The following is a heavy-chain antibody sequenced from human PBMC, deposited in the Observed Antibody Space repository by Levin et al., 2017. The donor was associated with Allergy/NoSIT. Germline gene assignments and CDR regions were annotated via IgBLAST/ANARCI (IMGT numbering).Heavy chain of an antibody. CDR1: GISFSDYH. J-gene: IGHJ4*02. D-gene: IGHD3-22*01. Sequence: GESLKISCAASGISFSDYHMHWVRQAPGKGPEWVAVISTDASIKVYVDSAKGRFTISRDNSKNTLYLQMNSLRAEDTAVYYCAREDYSSGRAGSFGFWGQGTLVTVSS. CDR3: AREDYSSGRAGSFGF. V-gene: IGHV3-30-3*01. CDR2: ISTDASIK.